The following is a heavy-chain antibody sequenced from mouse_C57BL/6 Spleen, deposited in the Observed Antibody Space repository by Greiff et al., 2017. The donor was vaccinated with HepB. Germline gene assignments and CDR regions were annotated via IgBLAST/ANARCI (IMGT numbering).Heavy chain of an antibody. CDR3: AREDYGSSSFDY. CDR2: IYPGSGST. D-gene: IGHD1-1*01. CDR1: GYTFTSYW. Sequence: QVQLQQPGAELVKPGASVKMSCKASGYTFTSYWITWVKQRPGQGLEWIGDIYPGSGSTNYNEKFKSKATLTVDTSSSTAYMQLSSLTSEDSAVYYGAREDYGSSSFDYWGQGTTLTVSS. J-gene: IGHJ2*01. V-gene: IGHV1-55*01.